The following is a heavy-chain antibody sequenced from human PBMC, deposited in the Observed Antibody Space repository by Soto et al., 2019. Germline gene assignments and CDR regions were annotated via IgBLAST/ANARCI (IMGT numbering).Heavy chain of an antibody. Sequence: PEGTLSLTCTVSGGSISSSSYYWGWIRQPPGKGLEWIGSIYYSGSTYYNPSLKSRVTISVDTSKNQFSLKLTSVTAADTAVYYCAIDRQGDYGDYNYYYYGMDVWGQGTTVTVSS. J-gene: IGHJ6*02. CDR3: AIDRQGDYGDYNYYYYGMDV. V-gene: IGHV4-39*07. D-gene: IGHD4-17*01. CDR1: GGSISSSSYY. CDR2: IYYSGST.